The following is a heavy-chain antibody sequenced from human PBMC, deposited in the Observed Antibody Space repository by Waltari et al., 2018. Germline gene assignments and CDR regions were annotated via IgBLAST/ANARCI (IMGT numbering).Heavy chain of an antibody. CDR1: GFSLSNFG. Sequence: QIQLVESGGGVVQPGMSLRLSCAASGFSLSNFGMHWVRQAPGKGLGWVALIWFDGSKTYYADSVKGRFTISRDNAKNSLFLQMNSLRAEDTAVYYCTRDLYGSGGDYFDPWGQGTLVTVSS. J-gene: IGHJ4*02. CDR2: IWFDGSKT. D-gene: IGHD6-19*01. V-gene: IGHV3-33*01. CDR3: TRDLYGSGGDYFDP.